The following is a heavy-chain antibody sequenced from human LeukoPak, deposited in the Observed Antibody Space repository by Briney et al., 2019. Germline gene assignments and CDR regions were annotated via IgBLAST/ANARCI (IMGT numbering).Heavy chain of an antibody. D-gene: IGHD5-18*01. CDR3: VSHSYGSDY. CDR2: ISGSGYST. V-gene: IGHV3-23*01. Sequence: GGSLRLSCAASGFTFSSYAMSWVRQVPGKGLEWVSVISGSGYSTYYANSAKGRFTISRDNSKNTLYLQMNSLRAEDTAVYYCVSHSYGSDYWGQGTLVTVSS. J-gene: IGHJ4*02. CDR1: GFTFSSYA.